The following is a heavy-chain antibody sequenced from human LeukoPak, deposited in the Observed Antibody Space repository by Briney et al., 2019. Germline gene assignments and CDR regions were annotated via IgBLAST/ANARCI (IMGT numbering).Heavy chain of an antibody. CDR3: ARVRRGVAVAGTIYYGMDV. V-gene: IGHV3-30-3*01. CDR1: GFTFSSYA. J-gene: IGHJ6*02. CDR2: ISYDGSNK. D-gene: IGHD6-19*01. Sequence: GGSLRLSCAASGFTFSSYAMHWVRQAPGKGLEWAAVISYDGSNKYYADSVKGRFTISRDNSKNTLYLQMNSLRAEDTAVYYCARVRRGVAVAGTIYYGMDVWGQGTTVTVSS.